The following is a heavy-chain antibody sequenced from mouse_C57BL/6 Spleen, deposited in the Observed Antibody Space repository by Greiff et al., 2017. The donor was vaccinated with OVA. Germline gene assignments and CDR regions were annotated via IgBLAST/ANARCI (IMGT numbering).Heavy chain of an antibody. D-gene: IGHD1-1*01. Sequence: EVKLVESGGGLVQPGGSLSLSCAASGFTFTDYYMSWVRQPPGKALEWLGFIRNKANGYTTEYSASVKGRFTISRDNSQSILYLQMNALRAESSATYYCASLYGSAWFAYWGQGTLVTVSA. V-gene: IGHV7-3*01. CDR1: GFTFTDYY. J-gene: IGHJ3*01. CDR3: ASLYGSAWFAY. CDR2: IRNKANGYTT.